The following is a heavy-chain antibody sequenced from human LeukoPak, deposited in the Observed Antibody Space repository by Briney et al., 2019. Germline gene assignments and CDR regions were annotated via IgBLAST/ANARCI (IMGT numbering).Heavy chain of an antibody. J-gene: IGHJ4*02. CDR1: GFTFSDYY. Sequence: GGSLRLSCAASGFTFSDYYMSWIRQAPGKGLEWVSYISRNSYTNYADSVKGRFTISRDNSDNTLCLQMNSLRAEDTAVYYCVKGGWLDNWGQGTLVTVSS. CDR3: VKGGWLDN. D-gene: IGHD6-19*01. CDR2: ISRNSYT. V-gene: IGHV3-11*03.